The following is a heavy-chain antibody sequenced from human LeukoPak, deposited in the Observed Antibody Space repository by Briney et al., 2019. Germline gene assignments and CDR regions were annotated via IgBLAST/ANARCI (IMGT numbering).Heavy chain of an antibody. V-gene: IGHV3-73*01. CDR2: IRGKTYNYAP. CDR1: GLTLSDSA. CDR3: TRRLVHYTYGFDI. J-gene: IGHJ3*02. Sequence: GRSLTPSRAASGLTLSDSAIHWVRHASGKGLEWVGRIRGKTYNYAPTYSASGEGRFTSARDDSENTAYLQMNSLKTEGTAVYYCTRRLVHYTYGFDIWGQGTMGTVST. D-gene: IGHD3-10*01.